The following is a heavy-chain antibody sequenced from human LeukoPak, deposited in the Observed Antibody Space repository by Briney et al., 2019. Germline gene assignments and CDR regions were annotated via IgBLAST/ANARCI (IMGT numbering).Heavy chain of an antibody. J-gene: IGHJ5*02. CDR2: IYDSGNT. D-gene: IGHD2/OR15-2a*01. CDR1: GGSISSSSYY. V-gene: IGHV4-39*01. Sequence: KPSETLSLTCTVSGGSISSSSYYWGWIRQPPGKGLEWIGTIYDSGNTNYNPSLRSRLTISVDTSRNQFSLKLSSVTAADTAVYYCARHDCDSSRCSVNWFDPWGQGTLVTVSS. CDR3: ARHDCDSSRCSVNWFDP.